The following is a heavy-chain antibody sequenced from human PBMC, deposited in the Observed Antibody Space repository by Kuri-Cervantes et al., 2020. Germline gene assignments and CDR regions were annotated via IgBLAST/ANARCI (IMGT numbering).Heavy chain of an antibody. Sequence: GESLKISCAASGFTFSSYAMSWVRQAPGKGLEWVAVIWYDGSNKYYADSVKGRFTISRDNSKNTLYLQMNSLRAEDTAVYYCARDNSYNWNYVGWFDPWGQGTLVTVSS. J-gene: IGHJ5*02. V-gene: IGHV3-33*08. D-gene: IGHD1-7*01. CDR2: IWYDGSNK. CDR3: ARDNSYNWNYVGWFDP. CDR1: GFTFSSYA.